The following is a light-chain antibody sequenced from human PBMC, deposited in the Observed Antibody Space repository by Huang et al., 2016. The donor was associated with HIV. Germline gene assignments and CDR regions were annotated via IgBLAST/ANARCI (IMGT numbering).Light chain of an antibody. CDR2: DAS. CDR3: QQRSDPLT. J-gene: IGKJ4*01. V-gene: IGKV3-11*01. CDR1: QSVNNY. Sequence: EIVLTQSPATGSLSPGERATLSCRASQSVNNYLAWYQQRPGQAPRLLIYDASNRATGVPTRFSGSGSATDFTLIINSLEPEDFAVYYCQQRSDPLTFGGGTKVEI.